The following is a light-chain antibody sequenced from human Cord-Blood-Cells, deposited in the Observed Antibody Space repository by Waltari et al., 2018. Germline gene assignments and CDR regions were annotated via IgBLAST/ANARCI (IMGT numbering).Light chain of an antibody. V-gene: IGLV2-14*03. CDR2: DVS. CDR3: SSYTSSSTLV. Sequence: QSALTQPASVSGSPGQSITISCTGTSSDVGGYNYVSWYQKHPDKAPKLMIYDVSNRPSGVSNRFSGSKSGNTASLTISGLQAEDEADYYCSSYTSSSTLVFGTGTKVTVL. J-gene: IGLJ1*01. CDR1: SSDVGGYNY.